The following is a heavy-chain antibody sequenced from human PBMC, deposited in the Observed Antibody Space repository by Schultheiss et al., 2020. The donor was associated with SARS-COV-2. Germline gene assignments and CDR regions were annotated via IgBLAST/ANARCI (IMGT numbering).Heavy chain of an antibody. D-gene: IGHD3-3*01. Sequence: SETLSLTCTVSGGSISSYYWSWIRQPPGKGLEWIGEINHGGSTNYNPSLKSRVTISVDTSKNQFSLNLSSVTAADTAVYYCAKEGGTIFGVVTPFQYMDVWGKGTTVTVSS. CDR3: AKEGGTIFGVVTPFQYMDV. J-gene: IGHJ6*03. CDR1: GGSISSYY. V-gene: IGHV4-59*01. CDR2: INHGGST.